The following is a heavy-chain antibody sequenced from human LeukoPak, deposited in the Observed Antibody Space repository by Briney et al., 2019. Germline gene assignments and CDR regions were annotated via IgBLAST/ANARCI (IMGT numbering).Heavy chain of an antibody. V-gene: IGHV4-39*01. CDR3: ARNDYGDYRFDP. D-gene: IGHD4-17*01. J-gene: IGHJ5*02. CDR2: IYYSGST. CDR1: GGSISSSSYY. Sequence: SETLSLTCTVSGGSISSSSYYWGWIRQPPGKGLEWIGSIYYSGSTYYNPSPKSRVTISVDTSKNQFSLKLSSVTAADTAVYYCARNDYGDYRFDPWGQGTLVTVSS.